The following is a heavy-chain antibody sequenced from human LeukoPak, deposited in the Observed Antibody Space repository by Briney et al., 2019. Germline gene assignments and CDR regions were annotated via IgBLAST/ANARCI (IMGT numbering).Heavy chain of an antibody. CDR2: IYYSGST. CDR1: GGSISSGDYY. V-gene: IGHV4-30-4*01. Sequence: PSETLSLTCTVSGGSISSGDYYWSWIRQPPGKGLEWIGYIYYSGSTYYNPSLKSRVTISVDTSKNQFSLKLSSVTAADTAVYYCVGFSAHYDIDYWGQGTLVTVSS. D-gene: IGHD3-9*01. J-gene: IGHJ4*02. CDR3: VGFSAHYDIDY.